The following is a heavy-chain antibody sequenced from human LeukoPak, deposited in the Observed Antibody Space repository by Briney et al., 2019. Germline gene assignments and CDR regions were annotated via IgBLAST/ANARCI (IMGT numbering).Heavy chain of an antibody. Sequence: SETLSLTCTVSSGSIRIRNYYWGWIRQPPGKGLEWIGSIYYSGNTYYNPSLESRVTISVDTSKNQFSLKLSSVTAADTAVYYCARHRVSSGTNWFDPWGQGTLVTVSS. D-gene: IGHD3-22*01. CDR2: IYYSGNT. V-gene: IGHV4-39*01. CDR1: SGSIRIRNYY. J-gene: IGHJ5*02. CDR3: ARHRVSSGTNWFDP.